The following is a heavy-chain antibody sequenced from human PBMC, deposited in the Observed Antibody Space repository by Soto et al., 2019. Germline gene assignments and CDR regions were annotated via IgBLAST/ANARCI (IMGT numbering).Heavy chain of an antibody. Sequence: PSETLSLTCTVSGGSISSGDYYWSWIRQPPGKGLEWIGYIYYSGSTYYNPSLKSRVTISVDTSKNQFSLKLSSVTAADTAVYYCARGXTYYDILTGYPNNWLDPWGQGTLVTVSS. V-gene: IGHV4-30-4*01. J-gene: IGHJ5*02. CDR3: ARGXTYYDILTGYPNNWLDP. CDR1: GGSISSGDYY. CDR2: IYYSGST. D-gene: IGHD3-9*01.